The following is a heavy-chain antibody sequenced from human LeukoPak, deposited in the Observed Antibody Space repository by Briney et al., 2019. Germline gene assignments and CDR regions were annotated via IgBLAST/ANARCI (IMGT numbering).Heavy chain of an antibody. CDR3: AKDLDYGDPYYYYMDV. V-gene: IGHV3-30*04. Sequence: GRSLRLSCAASGFTFSSYAMHWVRQAPGKGLEWVAVISYDGSNKYYADSVKGRFTISRDNSKNTLYLQMNSLRAEDTAVYYCAKDLDYGDPYYYYMDVWGKGTTVTVSS. CDR2: ISYDGSNK. CDR1: GFTFSSYA. D-gene: IGHD4-17*01. J-gene: IGHJ6*03.